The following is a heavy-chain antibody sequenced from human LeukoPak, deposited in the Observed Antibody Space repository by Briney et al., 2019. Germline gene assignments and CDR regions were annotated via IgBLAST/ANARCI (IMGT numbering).Heavy chain of an antibody. V-gene: IGHV1-2*06. CDR2: INPNSGGT. D-gene: IGHD6-6*01. CDR1: GYTFTGYY. Sequence: AASVKVSCKASGYTFTGYYMHWARQAPGQGLEWMGRINPNSGGTNYAQKFQGRVTMTRDTSISTAYMELSRLRSDDTAVYYCATGEYSSSSDDYWGQGTLVTVSS. CDR3: ATGEYSSSSDDY. J-gene: IGHJ4*02.